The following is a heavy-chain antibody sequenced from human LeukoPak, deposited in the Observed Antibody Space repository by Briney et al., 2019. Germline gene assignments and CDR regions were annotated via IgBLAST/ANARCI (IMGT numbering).Heavy chain of an antibody. D-gene: IGHD1-14*01. Sequence: ASVKVSCKASGGTFSSYAISWVRQAPRQGLEWMGGIIPIFGTANYAQKFQGRVTITADESTSTAYMELSSLRSEDTAVYYCARDGPPDRGDYYYYGMDVWGQGTTVTVSS. CDR2: IIPIFGTA. CDR1: GGTFSSYA. V-gene: IGHV1-69*13. CDR3: ARDGPPDRGDYYYYGMDV. J-gene: IGHJ6*02.